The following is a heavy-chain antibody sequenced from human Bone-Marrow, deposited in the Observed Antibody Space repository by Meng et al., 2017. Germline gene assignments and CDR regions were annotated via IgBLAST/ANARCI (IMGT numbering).Heavy chain of an antibody. CDR2: IYYSGST. CDR1: GGSISSGGYY. V-gene: IGHV4-31*03. Sequence: QGQAQESGPGLVKPSQTLSLTCTVSGGSISSGGYYWNWIRQHPGKGLEWIGYIYYSGSTYYNPSLKSRITISVDTSKNHFSLKLSSVTAADTAVYYCASLYGVVGASWFDPWGQGTLVTVSS. CDR3: ASLYGVVGASWFDP. D-gene: IGHD1-26*01. J-gene: IGHJ5*02.